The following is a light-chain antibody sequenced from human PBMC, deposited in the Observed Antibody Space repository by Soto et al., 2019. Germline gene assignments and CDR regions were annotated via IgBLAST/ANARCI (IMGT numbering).Light chain of an antibody. CDR3: QQSYNTPVT. V-gene: IGKV1-39*01. J-gene: IGKJ5*01. CDR2: AAS. CDR1: QTVRTY. Sequence: DIQITQSKASLSASVEDRVTITCRASQTVRTYLNWYQQKPGKAPKLLIYAASNLQSGVPSRFSGSGSGTDFTLTITSLRPEDFATYWCQQSYNTPVTFGQGTRLEIK.